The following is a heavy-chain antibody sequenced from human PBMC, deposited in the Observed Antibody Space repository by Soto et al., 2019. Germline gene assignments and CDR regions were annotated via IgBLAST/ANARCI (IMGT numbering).Heavy chain of an antibody. CDR2: LSYAGNT. Sequence: SETLSLTCAVSGVSITSTTYFWAWIRQPPGKGLEWIGTLSYAGNTYYNPSLQSRVTISADTSKNQFSLMLTSLTAADTAVYYCARQATYTLDVWGQGTTVTV. CDR3: ARQATYTLDV. CDR1: GVSITSTTYF. J-gene: IGHJ6*02. D-gene: IGHD4-4*01. V-gene: IGHV4-39*01.